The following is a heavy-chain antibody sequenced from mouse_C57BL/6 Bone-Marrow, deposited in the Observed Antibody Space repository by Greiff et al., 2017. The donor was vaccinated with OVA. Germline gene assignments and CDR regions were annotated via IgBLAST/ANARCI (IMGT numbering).Heavy chain of an antibody. J-gene: IGHJ1*03. V-gene: IGHV5-9-1*02. CDR3: TRALYYGYHWYFDV. D-gene: IGHD2-2*01. CDR2: ISSGGDYI. CDR1: GFTFSSYA. Sequence: EVKVVESGEGLVKPGGSLKLSCAASGFTFSSYAMSWVRQTPEKRLEWVAYISSGGDYIYYADTVKGRFTISRDNARNTLYLQMSSLKSEDTAMYYCTRALYYGYHWYFDVWGTGTTVTVSS.